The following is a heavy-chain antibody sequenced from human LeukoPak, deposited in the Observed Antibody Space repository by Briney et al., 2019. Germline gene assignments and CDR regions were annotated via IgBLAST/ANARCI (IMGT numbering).Heavy chain of an antibody. J-gene: IGHJ4*02. CDR2: INHSGST. D-gene: IGHD2-21*02. CDR3: ARVGHIVVVTAIQGGPYYFDY. CDR1: GGSFSGYY. Sequence: SETLSLICAVYGGSFSGYYWSWIRQPPGKGLEWIGEINHSGSTNYNPSLKSRVTISVDTSKNQFSLKLNSVTAADTAVYYCARVGHIVVVTAIQGGPYYFDYWGQGTLVTVSS. V-gene: IGHV4-34*01.